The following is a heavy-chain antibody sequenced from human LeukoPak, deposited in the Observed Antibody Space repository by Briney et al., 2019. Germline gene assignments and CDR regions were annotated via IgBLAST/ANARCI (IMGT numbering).Heavy chain of an antibody. CDR1: GGTFSSYA. Sequence: SVKVSCKSSGGTFSSYAISWVRQAPGQGLEWMGGIIPIFGTANYAQKFQGRVTITADESTSTAYMELSSLRSEDTAVYYCARDVGNYYYYYMDVWGKGTTVTVSS. J-gene: IGHJ6*03. V-gene: IGHV1-69*01. D-gene: IGHD7-27*01. CDR2: IIPIFGTA. CDR3: ARDVGNYYYYYMDV.